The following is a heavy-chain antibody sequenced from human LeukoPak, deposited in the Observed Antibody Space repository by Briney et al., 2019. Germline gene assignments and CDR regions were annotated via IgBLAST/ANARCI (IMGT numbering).Heavy chain of an antibody. CDR3: ARGRQKGDY. CDR1: GCSISSYY. CDR2: IYYSGST. J-gene: IGHJ4*02. V-gene: IGHV4-59*01. Sequence: SETLSLTCTVSGCSISSYYWSWIRQPPGKGLEWIGYIYYSGSTNYNPSLKSRVTISVDTSKNQFSLKLSSVTAADTAVYYCARGRQKGDYWGQGTLVTVSS.